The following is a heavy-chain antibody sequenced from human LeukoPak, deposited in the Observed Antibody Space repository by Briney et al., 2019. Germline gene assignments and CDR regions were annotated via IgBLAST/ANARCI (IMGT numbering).Heavy chain of an antibody. J-gene: IGHJ1*01. CDR3: VRDPMGATHYFHH. V-gene: IGHV3-7*01. Sequence: PGGSLRLSCAASGFTFSSYWMSWVRQAPGKGLEWVANIKQDGSEKYYVDSVKGRFTISRDNAKNSLYLQMNSLRVDDTAVYYCVRDPMGATHYFHHWGQGTLVTVSS. D-gene: IGHD1-26*01. CDR1: GFTFSSYW. CDR2: IKQDGSEK.